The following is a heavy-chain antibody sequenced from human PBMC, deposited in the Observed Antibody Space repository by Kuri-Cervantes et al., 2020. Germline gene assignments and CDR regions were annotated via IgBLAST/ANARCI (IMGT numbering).Heavy chain of an antibody. CDR3: AREDRDYDILTGYTGYYFDY. CDR2: IYYSGST. J-gene: IGHJ4*02. Sequence: GSLRLSCGISGYSINSDSYWGWIRQPPGKGLEWIGYIYYSGSTNYNPSLKSRVTISVDTSKNQFSLKLSSVTAADTAVYYCAREDRDYDILTGYTGYYFDYWGQGTLVTVSS. CDR1: GYSINSDSY. D-gene: IGHD3-9*01. V-gene: IGHV4-61*01.